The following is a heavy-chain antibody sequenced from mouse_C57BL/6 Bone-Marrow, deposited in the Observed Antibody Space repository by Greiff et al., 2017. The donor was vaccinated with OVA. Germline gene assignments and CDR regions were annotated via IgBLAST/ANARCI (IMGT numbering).Heavy chain of an antibody. D-gene: IGHD2-1*01. V-gene: IGHV1-39*01. J-gene: IGHJ1*03. CDR1: GYSFTDYN. Sequence: EVKLQESGPELVKPGASVKISCKASGYSFTDYNMNWVKQSNGKSLEWIGVINPNYGTTSYNQKFKGKATLTVDQSSSTAYMQLNSLTSEDSAVYYCARNGNYPWYFDVWGTGTTVTVSS. CDR2: INPNYGTT. CDR3: ARNGNYPWYFDV.